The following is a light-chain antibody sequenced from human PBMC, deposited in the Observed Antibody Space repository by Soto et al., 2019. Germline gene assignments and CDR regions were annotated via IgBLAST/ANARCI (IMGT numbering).Light chain of an antibody. CDR2: DVS. J-gene: IGLJ3*02. Sequence: QSALTQPRSVSGSPGQSVTISCTGSSSDVGGYDFVSWYQQHPGKAPKLMISDVSERPSGVPDRFSGSKSANTASLTISGLQAEDEADYYCCAFAYSRVVFGGGTQLTVL. V-gene: IGLV2-11*01. CDR1: SSDVGGYDF. CDR3: CAFAYSRVV.